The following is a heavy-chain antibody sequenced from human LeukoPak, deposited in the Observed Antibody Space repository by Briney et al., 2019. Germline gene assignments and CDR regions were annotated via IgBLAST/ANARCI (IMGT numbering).Heavy chain of an antibody. CDR1: EIIFSSYG. CDR3: ARARLVSFGEPQPYFYGMDV. Sequence: GGSLRLSCAVSEIIFSSYGMHWVRQAPGKGLEWVAFISPDGRTQHLADSLQGRFAISRDNSQNTLYLQMNSLKTEDTALYYCARARLVSFGEPQPYFYGMDVWGQGTTVTVSS. CDR2: ISPDGRTQ. V-gene: IGHV3-30*03. J-gene: IGHJ6*02. D-gene: IGHD3-10*01.